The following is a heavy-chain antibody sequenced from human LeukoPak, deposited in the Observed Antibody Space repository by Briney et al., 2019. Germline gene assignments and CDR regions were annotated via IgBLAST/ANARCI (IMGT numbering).Heavy chain of an antibody. J-gene: IGHJ3*02. D-gene: IGHD4-17*01. V-gene: IGHV3-53*01. CDR2: IYSGGST. CDR1: GFTVSSNY. Sequence: GGSLRLSCAASGFTVSSNYMSWVRQAPGKGLEWISVIYSGGSTYYADSVKGRFTISRDNSKNTLYLQMNSLRAEDTAVYYCAKDKVGDYGLDAFDIWGQGTMVTVSS. CDR3: AKDKVGDYGLDAFDI.